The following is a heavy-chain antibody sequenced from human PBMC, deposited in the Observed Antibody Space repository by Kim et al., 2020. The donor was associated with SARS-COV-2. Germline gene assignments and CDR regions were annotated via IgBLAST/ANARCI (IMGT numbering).Heavy chain of an antibody. CDR3: ASSSWYDLYYYGMDV. V-gene: IGHV5-51*01. J-gene: IGHJ6*02. D-gene: IGHD6-13*01. Sequence: GESLKISCKGSGYSFTSYWIGWVRQMPGKGLEWMGIIYPGDSDTRYSPSFQGQVTISADKSISTAYLQWSSLKASDTAMYYCASSSWYDLYYYGMDVWGQGTTVTVSS. CDR1: GYSFTSYW. CDR2: IYPGDSDT.